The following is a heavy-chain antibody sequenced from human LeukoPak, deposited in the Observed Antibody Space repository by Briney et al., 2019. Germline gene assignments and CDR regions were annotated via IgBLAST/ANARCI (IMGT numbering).Heavy chain of an antibody. D-gene: IGHD3-9*01. CDR3: ARGLRYFDWNGMDV. J-gene: IGHJ6*02. CDR1: GPTFITYW. Sequence: GGSLRLSCAASGPTFITYWMHWVRQAPGKGLVWVSRIKSDGSSRTYADSVKGRFTISRDNAKNTLYLQMNSLRAEDTAMYYCARGLRYFDWNGMDVWGQGTTVTVSS. CDR2: IKSDGSSR. V-gene: IGHV3-74*01.